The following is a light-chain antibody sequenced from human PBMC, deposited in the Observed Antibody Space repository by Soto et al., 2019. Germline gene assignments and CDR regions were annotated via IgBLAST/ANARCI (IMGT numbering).Light chain of an antibody. CDR2: GAS. Sequence: EVVMTQSPATLSVSPGERATLSCRASQTGSRNLAWYQQRPGQAPRLLIYGASSRATGIPERFSGSGSGTDFTLTISRLEPDDFAVYYCQHYGSSRTFGQGTKVDIK. CDR3: QHYGSSRT. J-gene: IGKJ1*01. V-gene: IGKV3-20*01. CDR1: QTGSRN.